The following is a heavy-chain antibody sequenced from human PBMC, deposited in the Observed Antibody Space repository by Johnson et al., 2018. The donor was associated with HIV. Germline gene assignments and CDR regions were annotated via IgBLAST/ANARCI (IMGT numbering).Heavy chain of an antibody. CDR2: IRYDGSNN. CDR1: GFTFSNYA. CDR3: ARDQSNGWNRGAFDI. V-gene: IGHV3-30*02. Sequence: QVQLVESGGGVVQPGRSLRLSCAASGFTFSNYAMHWVRQAPGKELEWVAFIRYDGSNNYYADSVKGPFTISRDNSKNTLYLQMNSLRAEDTAVYYCARDQSNGWNRGAFDIWGQGTMVTVSS. J-gene: IGHJ3*02. D-gene: IGHD6-19*01.